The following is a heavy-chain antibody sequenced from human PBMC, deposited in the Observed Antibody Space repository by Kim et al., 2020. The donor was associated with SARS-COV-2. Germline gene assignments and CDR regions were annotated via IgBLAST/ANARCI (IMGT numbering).Heavy chain of an antibody. V-gene: IGHV4-34*01. J-gene: IGHJ3*02. CDR2: INHSGST. CDR1: GGSFSGYY. CDR3: CSGRGPRRAFDI. Sequence: SETLSLTCAVYGGSFSGYYWSWIRQPPGKGLEWIGEINHSGSTNYNPSLKSRVTISVDTSKNQFSLKLSSVTAADTAVYYCCSGRGPRRAFDIWGQGTMVTVSS. D-gene: IGHD3-10*02.